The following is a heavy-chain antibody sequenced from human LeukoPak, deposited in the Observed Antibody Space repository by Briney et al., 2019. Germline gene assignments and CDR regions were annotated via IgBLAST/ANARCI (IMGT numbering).Heavy chain of an antibody. CDR1: GLTFSSYD. Sequence: GGSLRLSCAASGLTFSSYDMHWVRQAPGKGLEYVSAINSNGGSTYYANSVKGRFTISRDNSKNTLYLQMGSLRDEGMAVYYCARGITARLPSLDLDYWGQGTLVASSS. CDR3: ARGITARLPSLDLDY. J-gene: IGHJ4*02. CDR2: INSNGGST. D-gene: IGHD3-3*01. V-gene: IGHV3-64*01.